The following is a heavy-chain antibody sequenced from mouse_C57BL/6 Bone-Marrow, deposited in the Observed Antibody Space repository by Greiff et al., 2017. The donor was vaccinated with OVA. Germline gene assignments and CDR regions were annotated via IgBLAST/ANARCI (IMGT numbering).Heavy chain of an antibody. J-gene: IGHJ3*01. CDR1: GFTFSDYY. CDR3: ARGTTGGFAY. V-gene: IGHV5-12*01. Sequence: DVMLVESGGGLVQPGGSLKLSCAASGFTFSDYYMYWVRQTPEKRLEWVAYISNGGGSTYYPDTVKGRFTISRDNAKNTLYLQMSRLKSEDTAMYYCARGTTGGFAYWGQGTLVTVSA. CDR2: ISNGGGST. D-gene: IGHD1-1*01.